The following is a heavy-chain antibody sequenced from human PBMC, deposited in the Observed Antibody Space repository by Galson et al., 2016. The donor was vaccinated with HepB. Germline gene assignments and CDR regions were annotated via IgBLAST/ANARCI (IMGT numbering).Heavy chain of an antibody. CDR3: ARSNSWSHYFDY. V-gene: IGHV4-59*01. CDR1: AGSISRYY. CDR2: INHSGST. Sequence: TLSLTCSVSAGSISRYYWSWIRQPPGKGLEWIGYINHSGSTSYNPSLKSRVTISVDTSTDQISLRLGSVTSADSAVYYCARSNSWSHYFDYWGQGSLVTVSS. J-gene: IGHJ4*02. D-gene: IGHD2/OR15-2a*01.